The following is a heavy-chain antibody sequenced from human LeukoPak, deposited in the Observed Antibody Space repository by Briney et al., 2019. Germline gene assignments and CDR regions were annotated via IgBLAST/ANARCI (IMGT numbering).Heavy chain of an antibody. V-gene: IGHV3-23*01. CDR3: AKGRIAVAPYYGMDV. CDR1: GFIFGDYG. Sequence: QSGGSLRLSCAASGFIFGDYGRNWVRQAPGKGLEWVSGIGGRGGRTYYADSVQGRFTISRDNSNNTVDLQMNSLRAEDTAIYYCAKGRIAVAPYYGMDVWGRGTTVSVSS. D-gene: IGHD6-19*01. J-gene: IGHJ6*02. CDR2: IGGRGGRT.